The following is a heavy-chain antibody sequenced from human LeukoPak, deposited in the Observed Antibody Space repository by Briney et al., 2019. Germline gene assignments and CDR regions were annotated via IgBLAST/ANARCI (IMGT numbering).Heavy chain of an antibody. Sequence: ASVKVSCKASGYTFINYDINWVRQATGQRLEWMGWMNPYTGNTGYAQKFQGRVTLTMNTSITTAYMEMSSLRSEDTAVYYCARVPPSTYDWFDPWGQGTLVAVSS. J-gene: IGHJ5*02. V-gene: IGHV1-8*01. CDR3: ARVPPSTYDWFDP. CDR2: MNPYTGNT. CDR1: GYTFINYD. D-gene: IGHD2/OR15-2a*01.